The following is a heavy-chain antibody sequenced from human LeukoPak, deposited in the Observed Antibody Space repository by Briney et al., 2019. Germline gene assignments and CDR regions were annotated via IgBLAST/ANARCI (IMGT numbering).Heavy chain of an antibody. D-gene: IGHD4-17*01. CDR1: GFPFSTYS. CDR2: TSSIGSYI. CDR3: ARPRTTVTQDDAFDI. Sequence: GGSLRLSCEASGFPFSTYSMSWVRQAPGKGLEWVASTSSIGSYIYYADSVKGRFTISRENAKNSLYLQMNSVRAEDMAVYYCARPRTTVTQDDAFDIWGQGTMLTVSS. J-gene: IGHJ3*02. V-gene: IGHV3-21*01.